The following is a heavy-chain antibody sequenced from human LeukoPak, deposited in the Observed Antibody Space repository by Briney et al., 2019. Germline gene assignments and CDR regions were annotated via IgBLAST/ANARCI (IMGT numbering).Heavy chain of an antibody. D-gene: IGHD3-22*01. CDR1: GFTFSSYG. CDR3: AKVALFSGYYPPFDY. Sequence: PGGSLRLSCAASGFTFSSYGMHWVRQAPGKGLEWVAVISYDGSNEYYADSVKGRFTISRDNSKNTLFLQMNSLRPEDTAVYHCAKVALFSGYYPPFDYWGQGTLVTVSS. J-gene: IGHJ4*02. CDR2: ISYDGSNE. V-gene: IGHV3-30*18.